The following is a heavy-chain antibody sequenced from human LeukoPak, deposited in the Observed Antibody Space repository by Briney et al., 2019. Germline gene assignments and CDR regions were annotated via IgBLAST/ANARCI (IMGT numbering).Heavy chain of an antibody. CDR3: ASITMVREGY. Sequence: PSETLSLTCTVSGGSISSSSYYWGWIRQPPGKGLEWIGSIYYSGSTNYNPSLKSRVTISVDTSKNHFSLKLRSVTAADTAVYYCASITMVREGYRGQGTLVTVSS. CDR2: IYYSGST. V-gene: IGHV4-39*02. J-gene: IGHJ4*02. D-gene: IGHD3-10*01. CDR1: GGSISSSSYY.